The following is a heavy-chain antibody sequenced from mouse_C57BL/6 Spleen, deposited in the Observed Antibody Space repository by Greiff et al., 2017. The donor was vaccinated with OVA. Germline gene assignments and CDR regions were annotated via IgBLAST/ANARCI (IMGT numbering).Heavy chain of an antibody. Sequence: QVQLQQPGAELVKPGASVKMSCKASGYTFTSYWITWVKQRPGQGLEWIGDIYPGSGSTNYNEKFKSKATLTVDTSSSTAYMQLSSLTSEDSAVYYCARRDDGNYYWYFDVWGTGTTVTVSS. CDR1: GYTFTSYW. D-gene: IGHD2-1*01. J-gene: IGHJ1*03. V-gene: IGHV1-55*01. CDR3: ARRDDGNYYWYFDV. CDR2: IYPGSGST.